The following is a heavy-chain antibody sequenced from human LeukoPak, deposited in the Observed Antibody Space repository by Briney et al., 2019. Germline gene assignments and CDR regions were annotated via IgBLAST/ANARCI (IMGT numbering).Heavy chain of an antibody. D-gene: IGHD3-3*01. CDR2: INGGSIYI. J-gene: IGHJ4*02. Sequence: GGSLRLSRTASGFTFRAYTMNWVRQTPGKGLEWVSSINGGSIYIYYADSLKGRFTISRDNAKNSLYLQMNSLRAEDTAVYYCTRGGRFLDFWGQGTLVTVSS. V-gene: IGHV3-21*01. CDR3: TRGGRFLDF. CDR1: GFTFRAYT.